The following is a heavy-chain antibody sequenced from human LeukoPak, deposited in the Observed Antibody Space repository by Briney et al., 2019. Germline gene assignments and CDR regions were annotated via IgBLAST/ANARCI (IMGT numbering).Heavy chain of an antibody. V-gene: IGHV3-48*03. CDR2: ISSSGSTI. J-gene: IGHJ3*02. CDR3: ADTPFLGEPSSHGAFDI. CDR1: GFTFSSYE. D-gene: IGHD3-10*01. Sequence: GGSLRLSCAASGFTFSSYEMNWVRQAPGKGLEWVSYISSSGSTIYYADSVKGRFTISRDNAKNSLYLQMNSLRAEDTAVYYCADTPFLGEPSSHGAFDIWGQGTMVTVSS.